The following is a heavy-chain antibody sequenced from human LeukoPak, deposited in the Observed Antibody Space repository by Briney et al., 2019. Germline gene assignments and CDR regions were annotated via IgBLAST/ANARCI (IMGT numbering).Heavy chain of an antibody. CDR2: ISGSGGST. V-gene: IGHV3-23*01. D-gene: IGHD3-10*01. CDR3: AKDNRITMVRGNWFDP. CDR1: GFTFSSYA. Sequence: GGSLRLSCAASGFTFSSYAMSWVRQAPGKGLEWVSAISGSGGSTYYADSVKVRFTISRDNSKNTLYLQMNSLRAEDTAVYYCAKDNRITMVRGNWFDPWGQGTLVTVSS. J-gene: IGHJ5*02.